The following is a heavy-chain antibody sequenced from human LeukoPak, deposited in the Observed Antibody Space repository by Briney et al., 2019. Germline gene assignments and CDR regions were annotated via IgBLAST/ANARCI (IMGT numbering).Heavy chain of an antibody. Sequence: GGSLRLSCAASGFIFSGYSMNWVRQAPGKGLEWVSYTSSGSSTVYYADSVKGRFTISRDNAKNSLYLQMKSLRAEDTAVYYCAKYNWNYHYFDYWGQGTLVTVSS. D-gene: IGHD1-7*01. CDR1: GFIFSGYS. CDR2: TSSGSSTV. CDR3: AKYNWNYHYFDY. V-gene: IGHV3-48*04. J-gene: IGHJ4*02.